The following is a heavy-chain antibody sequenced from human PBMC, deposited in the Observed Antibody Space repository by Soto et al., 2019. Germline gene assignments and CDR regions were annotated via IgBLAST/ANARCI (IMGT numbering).Heavy chain of an antibody. D-gene: IGHD3-22*01. J-gene: IGHJ3*02. Sequence: EVQLVESGGGLVQPGRSLRLSCAASGFTFDDYAMHWVRQAPGKGLEWVSGISWNSGSIGYADSVKGRFTISRDNAKNSLYLQMNSLRAEDTALYYCAKSLGTMIVVVADAFDIWGQGTMVTVSS. V-gene: IGHV3-9*01. CDR3: AKSLGTMIVVVADAFDI. CDR1: GFTFDDYA. CDR2: ISWNSGSI.